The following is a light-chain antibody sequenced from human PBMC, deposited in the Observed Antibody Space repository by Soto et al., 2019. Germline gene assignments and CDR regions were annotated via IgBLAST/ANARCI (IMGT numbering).Light chain of an antibody. J-gene: IGKJ4*01. CDR1: QNVGTY. V-gene: IGKV3-11*01. Sequence: EIVLTQSPATLSLSPGERATLSCRASQNVGTYLAWYQQKPGQAPRLLISDASNRATAIAARFSGSGSETECSLTFSGLDFEDYGICCCQQRSAWPLLTFGGGTRVEMK. CDR2: DAS. CDR3: QQRSAWPLLT.